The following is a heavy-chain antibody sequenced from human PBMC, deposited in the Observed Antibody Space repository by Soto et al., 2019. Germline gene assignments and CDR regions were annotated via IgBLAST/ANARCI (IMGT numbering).Heavy chain of an antibody. CDR3: ARDTPYGSGSYYHYYYYYGMDV. J-gene: IGHJ6*02. D-gene: IGHD3-10*01. CDR1: GGSISSYY. CDR2: IYTSGGT. Sequence: SETLSLTCTVSGGSISSYYWSWIRQPAGKGLEWIGRIYTSGGTNYNPSLKSRVTMSVDTSKNQFSLKLSSVTAADTAVYYCARDTPYGSGSYYHYYYYYGMDVWGQGTTVTVSS. V-gene: IGHV4-4*07.